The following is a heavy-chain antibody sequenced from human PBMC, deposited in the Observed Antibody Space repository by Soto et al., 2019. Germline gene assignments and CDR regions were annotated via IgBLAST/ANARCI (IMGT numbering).Heavy chain of an antibody. Sequence: EVQLLESGGGLVQPGGSLRLSCAASGFTFSSYAMSWVRQAPGKGLEWVSAISGSGGSTYYADSVKGRFTISRDNSKNTLYMQMNSRRAEDTAVYYCAKDSPTRGYYGSGSSSDYWGQGTLVTVSS. J-gene: IGHJ4*02. CDR1: GFTFSSYA. D-gene: IGHD3-10*01. V-gene: IGHV3-23*01. CDR2: ISGSGGST. CDR3: AKDSPTRGYYGSGSSSDY.